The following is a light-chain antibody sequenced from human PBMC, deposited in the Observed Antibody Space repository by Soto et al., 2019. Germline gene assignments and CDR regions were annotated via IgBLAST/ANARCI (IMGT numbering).Light chain of an antibody. V-gene: IGKV3-20*01. CDR1: QSVSSN. CDR3: QQYGSSPLT. J-gene: IGKJ4*01. CDR2: DVS. Sequence: EIVMTQSPAPLSVSPGERATLSCMASQSVSSNLAWYQQKPGQPPRLLIHDVSIRATGIPARFNGSGSGTDCTLTISRLEPEDFAVYYCQQYGSSPLTFGGGTKVDIK.